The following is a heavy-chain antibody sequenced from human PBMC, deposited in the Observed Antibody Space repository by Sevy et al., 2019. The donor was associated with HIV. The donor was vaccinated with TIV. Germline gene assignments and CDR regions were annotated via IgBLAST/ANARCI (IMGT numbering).Heavy chain of an antibody. CDR2: IYSDGST. Sequence: GGSLRLSCAASGFTVSNNYMNWVRQAPGKGLEWVSVIYSDGSTYHVDSVKGRFTISRDNSKNTLFLQMNSLRADDTAVYYCARVPPYSYGFGVDYWGQGTLVTVSS. CDR3: ARVPPYSYGFGVDY. V-gene: IGHV3-53*01. J-gene: IGHJ4*02. CDR1: GFTVSNNY. D-gene: IGHD5-18*01.